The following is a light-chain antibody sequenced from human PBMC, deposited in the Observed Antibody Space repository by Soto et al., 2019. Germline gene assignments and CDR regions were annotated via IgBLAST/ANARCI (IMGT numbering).Light chain of an antibody. V-gene: IGKV3-20*01. Sequence: EIVLTQSPGTLSLSPGERATLSCRASQSVSSSYLAWYQQKPGQAPRLLIYGTSGRATGIPDRFSGSGSGKAFTLTISRLEPEDFAVYYCQQYGSSPPVTFGQGTRLEIK. CDR1: QSVSSSY. CDR3: QQYGSSPPVT. CDR2: GTS. J-gene: IGKJ5*01.